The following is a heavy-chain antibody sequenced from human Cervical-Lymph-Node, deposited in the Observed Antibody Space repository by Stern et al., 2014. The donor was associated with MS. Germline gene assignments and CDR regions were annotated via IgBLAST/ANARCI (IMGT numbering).Heavy chain of an antibody. D-gene: IGHD4-17*01. CDR2: IYYSGST. V-gene: IGHV4-61*01. J-gene: IGHJ4*02. CDR3: ARDRSFYGDSYYFDY. Sequence: QLQLQESGTGLVKPSETLSLTCTVSGGSVSSGSYYWSWIRQPPGKGLEXIGDIYYSGSTNYNPSLKSRVTISVDTSKNQFSLKLSSVTAADTAVYYCARDRSFYGDSYYFDYWGQGTLVTVSS. CDR1: GGSVSSGSYY.